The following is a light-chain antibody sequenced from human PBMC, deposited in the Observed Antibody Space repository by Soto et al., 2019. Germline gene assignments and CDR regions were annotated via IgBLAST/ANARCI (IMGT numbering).Light chain of an antibody. V-gene: IGKV1-5*03. J-gene: IGKJ1*01. CDR2: KAS. CDR1: QSISSW. Sequence: DIQMTQSPSTLSASVGDRVTITCRANQSISSWLAWYQQKPGKAPKLLIHKASSLESGVPSRFSGSGSGTEFTLTISSLQPDDFATYYCQQYNSYSLTFGQGTKVEIK. CDR3: QQYNSYSLT.